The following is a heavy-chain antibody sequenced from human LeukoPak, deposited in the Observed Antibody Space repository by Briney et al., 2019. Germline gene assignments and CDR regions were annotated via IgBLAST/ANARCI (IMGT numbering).Heavy chain of an antibody. CDR2: ISSSSSYI. J-gene: IGHJ4*02. CDR1: GFTFSSYS. Sequence: GGSLRLSCAASGFTFSSYSMNWVRQAPGKGLEWVSSISSSSSYIYYADSVKGRFTISRDNAKNSLYLQMNSLRAEDTAVYYCARDRAPKGIAVAGSDYWGQGTLLSLSS. V-gene: IGHV3-21*01. D-gene: IGHD6-19*01. CDR3: ARDRAPKGIAVAGSDY.